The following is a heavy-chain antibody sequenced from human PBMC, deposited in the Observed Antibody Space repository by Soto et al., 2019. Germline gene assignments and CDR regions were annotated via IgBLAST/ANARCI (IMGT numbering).Heavy chain of an antibody. CDR3: ARDRTMVREYYYYGMDV. D-gene: IGHD3-10*01. J-gene: IGHJ6*02. Sequence: GGSLELACAACGFTLNSYGVDGVRQAPGKVLEWVAVIWYDGSNKYYADSVKGRFTISRDNSKNTLYLQMNSLRAEDTAVYYCARDRTMVREYYYYGMDVWGQGITVTVSS. CDR1: GFTLNSYG. CDR2: IWYDGSNK. V-gene: IGHV3-33*01.